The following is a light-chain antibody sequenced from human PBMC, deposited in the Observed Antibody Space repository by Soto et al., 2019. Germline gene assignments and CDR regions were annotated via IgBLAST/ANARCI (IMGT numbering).Light chain of an antibody. V-gene: IGKV1-27*01. CDR3: QNFDSAPLT. CDR2: SAS. J-gene: IGKJ4*01. Sequence: DIQMTQSPSSLSASVGDRVTITCRASQVISDYLAWYQQRPGTVPKLLIYSASTLQSGVPSRFSGSGSGTDFTLTISSLQPEDVATYYCQNFDSAPLTFGGGTKVEIK. CDR1: QVISDY.